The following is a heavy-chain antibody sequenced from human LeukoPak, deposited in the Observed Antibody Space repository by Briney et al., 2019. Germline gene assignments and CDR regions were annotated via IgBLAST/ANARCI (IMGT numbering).Heavy chain of an antibody. Sequence: ASVKVSCKASGGTFSSYAISWVRQAPGQGLEWMGRIIPILGIANYAQKFQGRVTITADKSTSTAYMELSSLRSEDTAVYYCARDCASLDYGGNRAYPSHFDYWGQGTLVTVSS. D-gene: IGHD4-23*01. J-gene: IGHJ4*02. CDR2: IIPILGIA. CDR1: GGTFSSYA. CDR3: ARDCASLDYGGNRAYPSHFDY. V-gene: IGHV1-69*04.